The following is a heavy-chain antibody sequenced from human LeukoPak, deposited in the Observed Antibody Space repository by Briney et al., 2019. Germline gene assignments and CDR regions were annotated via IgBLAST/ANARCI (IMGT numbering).Heavy chain of an antibody. V-gene: IGHV1-18*01. J-gene: IGHJ3*02. D-gene: IGHD3-22*01. Sequence: ASVKVSCKASGYTFTSYGISWVRPAPGQGLEWMGWISAYNGNTNYAQKLQGRVTMTTDTSTSTAYMELRSLRSDDTAVYYCARVWDGYYYDSSGYYDDAFDIWGQGTMVTVSS. CDR3: ARVWDGYYYDSSGYYDDAFDI. CDR2: ISAYNGNT. CDR1: GYTFTSYG.